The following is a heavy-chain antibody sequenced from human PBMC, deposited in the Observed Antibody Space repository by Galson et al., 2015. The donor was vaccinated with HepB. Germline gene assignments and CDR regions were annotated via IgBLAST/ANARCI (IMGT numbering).Heavy chain of an antibody. V-gene: IGHV1-3*01. Sequence: SVKVSCKASGYTFTIYSMHWVRQAPGQRLEWMGWINAGNGNTKYSQKFQGRVTITRDTSASTAYMELSSLRSEDTAVYYCARGPVLYWSGGSCYYYGMDVWGQGTTVTVSS. CDR2: INAGNGNT. CDR3: ARGPVLYWSGGSCYYYGMDV. CDR1: GYTFTIYS. J-gene: IGHJ6*02. D-gene: IGHD2-15*01.